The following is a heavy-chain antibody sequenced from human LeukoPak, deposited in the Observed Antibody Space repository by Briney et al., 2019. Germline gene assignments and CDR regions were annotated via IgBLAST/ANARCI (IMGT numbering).Heavy chain of an antibody. Sequence: GGSLRLSSAPSLFTFSSYVMNCVPEAARKGARWVSYISGSVSTIYYADSLKGRFTISRDNAKNSLYLQMNSLRAEDTAVYYCSELGISMLRGVWGKGTTVSISS. D-gene: IGHD3-10*01. J-gene: IGHJ6*04. CDR2: ISGSVSTI. CDR3: SELGISMLRGV. CDR1: LFTFSSYV. V-gene: IGHV3-48*03.